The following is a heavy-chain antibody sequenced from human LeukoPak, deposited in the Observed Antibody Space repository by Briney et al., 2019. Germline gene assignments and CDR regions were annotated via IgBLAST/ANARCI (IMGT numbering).Heavy chain of an antibody. Sequence: KSSETLSLTCAVYGGSFSGYYWSWIRQPPGKGLEWIGDINHSGSTNYNPSLKSRVTISVDTSKNQFSLKLSSVTAADTAVYYCARRSRDGYNYPYYYYGMDVWGQGTTVTVSS. CDR1: GGSFSGYY. V-gene: IGHV4-34*01. D-gene: IGHD5-24*01. J-gene: IGHJ6*02. CDR2: INHSGST. CDR3: ARRSRDGYNYPYYYYGMDV.